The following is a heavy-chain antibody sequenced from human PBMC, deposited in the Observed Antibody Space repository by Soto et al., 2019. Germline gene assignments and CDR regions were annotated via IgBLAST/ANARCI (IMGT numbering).Heavy chain of an antibody. CDR3: TRGGAGYNFGAVS. CDR2: IIPKLGSA. CDR1: GGGNLRDYR. V-gene: IGHV1-69*01. J-gene: IGHJ5*02. D-gene: IGHD5-12*01. Sequence: QVQLVQSGAEVKEPGSSVKVSCKASGGGNLRDYRTTWVRRPPGQGLEWMGGIIPKLGSANYGQNFQGRVTVTADVSTNTVYMEFRSLISDDTAVYYFTRGGAGYNFGAVSWGQGTPVTVSS.